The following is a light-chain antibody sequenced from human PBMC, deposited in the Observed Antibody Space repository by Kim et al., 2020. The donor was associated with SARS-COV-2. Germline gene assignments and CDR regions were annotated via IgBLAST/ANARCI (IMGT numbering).Light chain of an antibody. V-gene: IGLV2-23*01. Sequence: QSALTQPASVSGSPGQSITISCTGTSSDVGSYNLVSWYQHHPGKAPKLMIYEGSKRPSGVSNRFSGSKSGNTASLTISGLQAEDEADYYCCSYAGSRGWVFGGGTQLTVL. CDR1: SSDVGSYNL. CDR2: EGS. CDR3: CSYAGSRGWV. J-gene: IGLJ3*02.